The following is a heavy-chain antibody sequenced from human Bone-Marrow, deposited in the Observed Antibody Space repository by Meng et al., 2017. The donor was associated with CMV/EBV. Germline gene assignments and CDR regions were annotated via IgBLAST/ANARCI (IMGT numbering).Heavy chain of an antibody. Sequence: ASVKVSCKASGYTFTSYGISWVRQAPGQGLEWMGWISAYNGNTNYAQKLQGRVTMTTDTSTSTAYMELRSLRSDDTAVYYCARGRIRYCSSTSCSHYYGMDVWGQGTTVTV. CDR1: GYTFTSYG. J-gene: IGHJ6*02. D-gene: IGHD2-2*01. CDR2: ISAYNGNT. V-gene: IGHV1-18*01. CDR3: ARGRIRYCSSTSCSHYYGMDV.